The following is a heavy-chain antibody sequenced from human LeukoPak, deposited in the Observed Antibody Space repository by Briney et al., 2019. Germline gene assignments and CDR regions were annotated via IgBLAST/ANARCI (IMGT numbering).Heavy chain of an antibody. CDR1: GYSISNDYY. Sequence: PSETLSLTCTVSGYSISNDYYWGWIRQPPGKGLEWIGSIYHSGSTYYNPSLKSRVTISVDTSKNQFSLKLSSVTAADTAVYYCARVQLAYYFDYWGQGTLVTVSS. CDR2: IYHSGST. V-gene: IGHV4-38-2*02. D-gene: IGHD1-1*01. J-gene: IGHJ4*02. CDR3: ARVQLAYYFDY.